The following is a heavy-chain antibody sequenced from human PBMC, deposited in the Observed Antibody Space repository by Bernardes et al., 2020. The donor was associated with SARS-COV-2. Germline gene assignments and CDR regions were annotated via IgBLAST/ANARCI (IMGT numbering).Heavy chain of an antibody. J-gene: IGHJ3*02. V-gene: IGHV1-3*01. CDR2: INAGNGNT. D-gene: IGHD3-9*01. CDR1: GYTFTSYA. CDR3: ARFLLQYYDILTGYPLGAFDI. Sequence: ASVKVSCKASGYTFTSYAMHWVRQAPGQRLEWMGWINAGNGNTKYSQKFQGRVTITRDTSASTAYMELSSLRSEDTAVYYCARFLLQYYDILTGYPLGAFDIWGQGTMVTVSS.